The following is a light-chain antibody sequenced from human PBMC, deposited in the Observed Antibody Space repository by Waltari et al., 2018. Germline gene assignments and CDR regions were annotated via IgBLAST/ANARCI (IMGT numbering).Light chain of an antibody. CDR3: MQALQILYT. CDR1: QSLLHSNGYNY. J-gene: IGKJ2*01. V-gene: IGKV2-28*01. CDR2: LGS. Sequence: DIVMTQSPLSLPVTPGEPAYISCRSSQSLLHSNGYNYLDWYLQKPGQSPQLLIYLGSNPASGVPDRFSGSGSGTDFTLNISRVEAEDVGVYYCMQALQILYTFGQGTKLEIK.